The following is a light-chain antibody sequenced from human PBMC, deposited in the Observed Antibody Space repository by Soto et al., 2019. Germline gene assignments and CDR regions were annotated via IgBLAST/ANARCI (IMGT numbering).Light chain of an antibody. V-gene: IGKV3-15*01. Sequence: EIVMTQSPDTLSVVPGERATLSCRASQSISSNLAWYQQKPGQAPRLLTYGASTRATGIPARFSGSGFGTEFTLTISSLQPEDFAVYYCQQYYNWPRTFGQGTKVDI. J-gene: IGKJ1*01. CDR1: QSISSN. CDR3: QQYYNWPRT. CDR2: GAS.